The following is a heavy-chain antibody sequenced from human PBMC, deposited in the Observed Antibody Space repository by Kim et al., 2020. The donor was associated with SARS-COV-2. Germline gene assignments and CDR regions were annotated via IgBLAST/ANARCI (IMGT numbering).Heavy chain of an antibody. CDR3: ARGGGAFCGDNCLRTFDL. CDR1: GFTVSSNY. D-gene: IGHD2-21*02. V-gene: IGHV3-53*01. Sequence: GGSLRLSCAASGFTVSSNYMSWVRQAPGKGLEWVSNIYSDGSTYYANSVKGRFIISRDNSENTLYLQMNSLRVDDTAVYYCARGGGAFCGDNCLRTFDLWGRGTRVTVSS. CDR2: IYSDGST. J-gene: IGHJ2*01.